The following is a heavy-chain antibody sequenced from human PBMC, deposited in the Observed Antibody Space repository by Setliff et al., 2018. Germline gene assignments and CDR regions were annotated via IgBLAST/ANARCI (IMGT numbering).Heavy chain of an antibody. D-gene: IGHD3-22*01. CDR1: GYSFTSYW. CDR3: ARQYPYYHDSSGYFSPLDDGFDI. CDR2: IYPGDSDT. J-gene: IGHJ3*02. V-gene: IGHV5-51*01. Sequence: PGESLKISYKGSGYSFTSYWIGWVRQMPGKGLEWMGIIYPGDSDTRYSPSFQGQVTISADKSISTAYLQWSSLKASDTAMYYCARQYPYYHDSSGYFSPLDDGFDIWGQGTMVTVSS.